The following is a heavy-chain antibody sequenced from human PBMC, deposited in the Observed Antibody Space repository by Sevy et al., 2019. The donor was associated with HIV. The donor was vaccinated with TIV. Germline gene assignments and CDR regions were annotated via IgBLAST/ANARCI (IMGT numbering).Heavy chain of an antibody. Sequence: GGSLRLSCAASGFTFSNYIMYWVRQAPGKGLEWVAVMSYDGSNEYYADSVKGRFTISRDTSKNTLYLQMNSLRPEDTAVYSCARGVYYYDSSGYYSFDYWGQGTLVTVSS. CDR2: MSYDGSNE. CDR1: GFTFSNYI. V-gene: IGHV3-30-3*01. J-gene: IGHJ4*02. CDR3: ARGVYYYDSSGYYSFDY. D-gene: IGHD3-22*01.